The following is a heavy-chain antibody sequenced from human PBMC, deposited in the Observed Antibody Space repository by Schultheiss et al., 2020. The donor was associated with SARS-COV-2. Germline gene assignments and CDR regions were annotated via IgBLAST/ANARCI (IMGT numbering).Heavy chain of an antibody. Sequence: SETLSLTCAVYGGSFSGYYWSWIRQPPGKGLEWIGEINHSGSTNYNSSLKSRVTISVDTSKNQFSLKLSSVTAADTAVYYCARHHYYDSSVFDYWGQGTLVTVSS. J-gene: IGHJ4*02. V-gene: IGHV4-34*01. CDR3: ARHHYYDSSVFDY. CDR2: INHSGST. D-gene: IGHD3-22*01. CDR1: GGSFSGYY.